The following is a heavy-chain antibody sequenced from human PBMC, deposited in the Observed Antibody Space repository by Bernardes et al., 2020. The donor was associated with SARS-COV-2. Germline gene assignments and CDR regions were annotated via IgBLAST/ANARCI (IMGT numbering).Heavy chain of an antibody. J-gene: IGHJ4*02. CDR3: ARDRFYYGSRSYPGL. D-gene: IGHD3-10*01. CDR1: GYSFSGYG. V-gene: IGHV1-18*01. CDR2: ISTYNGNT. Sequence: ASVKVSCEASGYSFSGYGFSWVRQAPGQGLEWMGWISTYNGNTNYAQKYQGRITLTTDTTTSTAYMELRSLRSDDTAVYYCARDRFYYGSRSYPGLWGQGTLVTVSS.